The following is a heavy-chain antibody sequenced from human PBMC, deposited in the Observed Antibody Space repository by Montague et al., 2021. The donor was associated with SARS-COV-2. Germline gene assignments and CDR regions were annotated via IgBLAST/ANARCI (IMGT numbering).Heavy chain of an antibody. CDR3: ARGLDRITMIVVVITHYEYSFDY. V-gene: IGHV4-34*01. CDR2: INHSGST. Sequence: SETLSLTCAVYGGSFSGYYWSWIRQPPGKGPEWIGEINHSGSTNYNPSLKSRVTISVDTSKNQFSLKLSSVTAADTAVYYCARGLDRITMIVVVITHYEYSFDYWGQGTLVTVPS. J-gene: IGHJ4*02. D-gene: IGHD3-22*01. CDR1: GGSFSGYY.